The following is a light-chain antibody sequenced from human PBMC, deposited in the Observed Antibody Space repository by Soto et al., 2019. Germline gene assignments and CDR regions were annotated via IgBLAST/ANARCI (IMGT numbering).Light chain of an antibody. V-gene: IGLV2-14*01. CDR1: ISDVGSYNF. CDR3: RSYTTSSNSV. J-gene: IGLJ1*01. CDR2: EVS. Sequence: HSPRTQPAPVSGSRGQSIAISCNGTISDVGSYNFVPWYQQIPGKAPKLMIYEVSKRPSGVSNRFSGSTSGNTASLTISGLQAEDEADYYCRSYTTSSNSVFGSGTKVTV.